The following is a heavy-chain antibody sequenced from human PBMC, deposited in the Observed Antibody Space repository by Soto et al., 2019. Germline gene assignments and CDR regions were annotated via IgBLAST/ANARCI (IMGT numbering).Heavy chain of an antibody. J-gene: IGHJ4*02. Sequence: PGESLKISCMGSGYSFTSYWIGWVRQMPGKGLEWMGIIYPGDSDTRYSPSFQGQVTISADKSISTAYLQWSSLKASDTAMYYCARSPAWFGEPADYWGQGTLVTVSS. CDR3: ARSPAWFGEPADY. CDR1: GYSFTSYW. CDR2: IYPGDSDT. V-gene: IGHV5-51*01. D-gene: IGHD3-10*01.